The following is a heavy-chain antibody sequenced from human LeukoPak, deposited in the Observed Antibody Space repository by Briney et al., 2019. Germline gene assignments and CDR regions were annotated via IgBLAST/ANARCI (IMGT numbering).Heavy chain of an antibody. V-gene: IGHV4-38-2*02. CDR2: IYHSGST. CDR3: ARSDVGQLVRAEYFQH. J-gene: IGHJ1*01. D-gene: IGHD6-13*01. Sequence: SETLSLTCTVSGYSISSGYYWGWIRQPPGKGLEWIGSIYHSGSTCYNPSLKSRVTISVDTSKNQFSLKLSSVTAADTAVYYCARSDVGQLVRAEYFQHWGQGTLVTVSS. CDR1: GYSISSGYY.